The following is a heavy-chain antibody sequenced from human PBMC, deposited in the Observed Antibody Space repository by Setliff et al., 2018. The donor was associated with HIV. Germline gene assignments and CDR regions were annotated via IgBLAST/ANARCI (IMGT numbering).Heavy chain of an antibody. CDR1: GFTFSSYE. D-gene: IGHD6-19*01. V-gene: IGHV3-48*03. Sequence: LRLSCSASGFTFSSYEMNWVRQAPGKGLELVSCISHTGSTVYYADSVKGRFTISRDNAKNSLYLQMNSLRAEDTAVYYCARVPGWRAPFWGQGTLVTVSS. J-gene: IGHJ4*02. CDR2: ISHTGSTV. CDR3: ARVPGWRAPF.